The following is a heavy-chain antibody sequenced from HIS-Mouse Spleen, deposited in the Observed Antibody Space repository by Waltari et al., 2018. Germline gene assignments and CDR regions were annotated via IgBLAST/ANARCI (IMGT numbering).Heavy chain of an antibody. CDR2: IYYSGST. V-gene: IGHV4-39*07. D-gene: IGHD6-13*01. CDR3: AREIPYSSSWYDWYFDL. CDR1: GGSLSSSSYY. J-gene: IGHJ2*01. Sequence: QLQLQESGPGLVTPSETLSLTCPVSGGSLSSSSYYWGWLRQPPGKGLECIGSIYYSGSTYYNPSLKSRVTISVDTSKNQFSLKLSSVTAADKAVYYCAREIPYSSSWYDWYFDLWGRGTLVTVSS.